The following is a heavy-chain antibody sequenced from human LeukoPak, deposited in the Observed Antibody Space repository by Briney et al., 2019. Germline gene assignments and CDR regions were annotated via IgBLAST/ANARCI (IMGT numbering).Heavy chain of an antibody. CDR1: GFTFGEYA. CDR3: SRIPTRGSYFLSGYYFDY. Sequence: GGSLRLSCSTSGFTFGEYALSWVRQAPGQGLEWVGLIRSKAYGAATEYAASVKVRFTRSREDSKSIADVQRQSLKIQDTAVYYCSRIPTRGSYFLSGYYFDYWGRGTLVTVSS. V-gene: IGHV3-49*04. D-gene: IGHD1-26*01. CDR2: IRSKAYGAAT. J-gene: IGHJ4*02.